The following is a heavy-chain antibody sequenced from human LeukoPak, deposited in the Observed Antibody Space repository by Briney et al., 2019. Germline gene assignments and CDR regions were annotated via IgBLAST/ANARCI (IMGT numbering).Heavy chain of an antibody. D-gene: IGHD5-18*01. CDR1: GGSISSGGYY. J-gene: IGHJ4*02. CDR2: IYYSGST. Sequence: SETLSLTCTVFGGSISSGGYYWSWIRQHPGTGLEWIGYIYYSGSTYYNPSLKSRVTISVDTSKNQFSLKLSSVTAADTAVYYCAKAARNGYSYGPFDYWGQGTLVTVSS. CDR3: AKAARNGYSYGPFDY. V-gene: IGHV4-31*03.